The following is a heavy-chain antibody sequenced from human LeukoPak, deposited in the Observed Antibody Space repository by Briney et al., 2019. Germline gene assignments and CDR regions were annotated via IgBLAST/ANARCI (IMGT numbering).Heavy chain of an antibody. J-gene: IGHJ5*02. CDR1: GFTFSSYA. CDR3: ARDQNYPYNWFDP. D-gene: IGHD1-7*01. Sequence: PGRSLRLSCAASGFTFSSYAMHWVRQAPGKGLEWVAVISYDGSNKYYADSVKGRFTISRDNSKNTLYLQMNSLRAEDTAVYYCARDQNYPYNWFDPWGQGTLVTVSS. CDR2: ISYDGSNK. V-gene: IGHV3-30-3*01.